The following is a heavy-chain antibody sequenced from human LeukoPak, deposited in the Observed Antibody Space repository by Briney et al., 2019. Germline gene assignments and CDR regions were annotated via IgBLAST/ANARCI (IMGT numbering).Heavy chain of an antibody. CDR1: GFTFSSYG. CDR3: AKDLGYCSGGSCRKKYYYYGMDV. D-gene: IGHD2-15*01. V-gene: IGHV3-30*18. CDR2: ISYDGSNK. Sequence: PGGSLRLPCAASGFTFSSYGMHWVRQAPGKGLEWVAVISYDGSNKYYADSVKGRFTISRDNSKNTLYLQMNSLRAEDTAVYYCAKDLGYCSGGSCRKKYYYYGMDVWGKGTTVTVSS. J-gene: IGHJ6*04.